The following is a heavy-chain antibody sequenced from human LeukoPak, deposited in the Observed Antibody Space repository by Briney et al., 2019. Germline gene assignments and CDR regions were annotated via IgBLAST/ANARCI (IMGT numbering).Heavy chain of an antibody. CDR2: INHSGST. J-gene: IGHJ6*02. Sequence: PSETLSLTCAVYGGSFSGYYWSWIRQPPGKGLEWIGEINHSGSTNYNPSLKSRVTISVDTSKNQFSLKLSSVTAADTAVYYCARDEVVAAPNYFGMVVWGQGTTVSVSS. D-gene: IGHD2-15*01. CDR1: GGSFSGYY. V-gene: IGHV4-34*01. CDR3: ARDEVVAAPNYFGMVV.